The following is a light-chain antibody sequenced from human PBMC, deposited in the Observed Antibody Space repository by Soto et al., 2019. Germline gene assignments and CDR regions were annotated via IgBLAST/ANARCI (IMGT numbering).Light chain of an antibody. V-gene: IGKV3-11*01. CDR2: DAS. J-gene: IGKJ3*01. CDR3: QQRSNWL. Sequence: EIVLTQSPATLSLSPGERATLSCRTSPSVSGFLAWYQQKPGQAPRLLIYDASNRAAGIPARFSGRGSGTDFTLPISSLEPEDFAVYYCQQRSNWLFGPGTKLDI. CDR1: PSVSGF.